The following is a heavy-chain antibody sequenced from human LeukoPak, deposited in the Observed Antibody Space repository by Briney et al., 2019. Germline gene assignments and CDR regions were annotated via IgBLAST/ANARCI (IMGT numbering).Heavy chain of an antibody. J-gene: IGHJ6*03. CDR3: TRRERVVPAANWPNYYYYMDV. V-gene: IGHV3-21*04. CDR1: GFTFSSYS. CDR2: ISSSSSYI. D-gene: IGHD2-2*01. Sequence: GGSLRLSCAASGFTFSSYSMNWVRQAPGKGLEWVPSISSSSSYIYYADSVKGRFTISRDNAKNSLYLQMNSLRAEDTAVYYCTRRERVVPAANWPNYYYYMDVWGKGTTVTVSS.